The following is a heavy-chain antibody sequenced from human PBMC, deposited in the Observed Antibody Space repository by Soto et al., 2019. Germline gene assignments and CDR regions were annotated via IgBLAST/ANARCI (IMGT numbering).Heavy chain of an antibody. Sequence: SVKLSCKASGGTFSSYAISCVRQAPKQGLEWMGGIIPIFGTANYAQKFQGRVTITADESTSTAYMELSSLRSEDTAVYYCARVGAYYYGSGSSNYFDYWGQGTLVTVSS. CDR1: GGTFSSYA. CDR2: IIPIFGTA. CDR3: ARVGAYYYGSGSSNYFDY. J-gene: IGHJ4*02. V-gene: IGHV1-69*13. D-gene: IGHD3-10*01.